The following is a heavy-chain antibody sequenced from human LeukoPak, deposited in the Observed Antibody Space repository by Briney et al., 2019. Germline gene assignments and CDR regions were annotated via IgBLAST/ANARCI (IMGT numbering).Heavy chain of an antibody. CDR1: GFTFSTSW. J-gene: IGHJ4*02. D-gene: IGHD6-6*01. Sequence: GGSLRLSCAASGFTFSTSWMNWVRQAPGKGPVWVSRINGDGSITTYADSVKGRFTISRDNAKNALSLQMNSLRAEDTAVYYCRYGSSSGNYWGQGTLVTVSS. CDR3: RYGSSSGNY. CDR2: INGDGSIT. V-gene: IGHV3-74*01.